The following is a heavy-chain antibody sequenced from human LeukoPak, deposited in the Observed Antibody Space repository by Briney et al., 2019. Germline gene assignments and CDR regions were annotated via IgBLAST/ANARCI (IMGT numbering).Heavy chain of an antibody. Sequence: GGSLRLSCAASGFTVSSNYMSWVRQAPGKGLEWVSVIYSGGSTYYADSVEGRFTISRDNSKNTLYLQMNSLRAEDTAVYYCARDLGYGGNWFDPWGQGTLVTVSS. V-gene: IGHV3-66*01. J-gene: IGHJ5*02. CDR2: IYSGGST. CDR3: ARDLGYGGNWFDP. CDR1: GFTVSSNY. D-gene: IGHD4-23*01.